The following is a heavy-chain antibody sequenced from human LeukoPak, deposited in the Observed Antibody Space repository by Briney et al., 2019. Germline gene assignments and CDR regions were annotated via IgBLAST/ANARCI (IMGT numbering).Heavy chain of an antibody. J-gene: IGHJ4*02. V-gene: IGHV3-7*01. D-gene: IGHD2-2*01. CDR3: ARDAMSRTADS. Sequence: PGGSLRLSCAASGFTFSSYWMSWVRQAPGKGLEWVGNIKQDGSETYFVDSVKGRFTISRDNAKNSLYLQMNSLRAEDTAVYYCARDAMSRTADSWGQGTLVTVSS. CDR2: IKQDGSET. CDR1: GFTFSSYW.